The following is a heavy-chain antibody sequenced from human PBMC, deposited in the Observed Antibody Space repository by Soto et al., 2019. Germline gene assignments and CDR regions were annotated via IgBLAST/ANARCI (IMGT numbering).Heavy chain of an antibody. V-gene: IGHV4-34*01. CDR3: ARAGYSSSWYSYKVWTFDI. D-gene: IGHD6-13*01. CDR2: INHSGST. Sequence: SETLSLTCAVYGGSFSGYYWSWIRQPPGKGLEWIGEINHSGSTNYNPSLKSRVTISVDTSKNQFSLKLSSVTAAGTAVYYCARAGYSSSWYSYKVWTFDIWGQGTMVIVS. CDR1: GGSFSGYY. J-gene: IGHJ3*02.